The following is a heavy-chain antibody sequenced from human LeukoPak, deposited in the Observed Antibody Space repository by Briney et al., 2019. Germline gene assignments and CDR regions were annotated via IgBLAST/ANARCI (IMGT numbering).Heavy chain of an antibody. D-gene: IGHD3-3*01. V-gene: IGHV1-69*05. CDR1: GGTFSSYA. CDR3: ARRSSGYRNEYYFDY. CDR2: IIPIFGTA. Sequence: VKVSCKASGGTFSSYAISWVRQAPGQGLEWMGGIIPIFGTANYAQKFQGRVTITTDESTSTAYMELSSLRSEDTAAYYCARRSSGYRNEYYFDYWGQGTLVTVSS. J-gene: IGHJ4*02.